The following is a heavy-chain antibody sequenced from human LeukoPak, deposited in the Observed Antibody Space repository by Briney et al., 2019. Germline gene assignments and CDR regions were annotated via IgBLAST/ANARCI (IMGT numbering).Heavy chain of an antibody. V-gene: IGHV4-39*01. Sequence: PSETLSLTCTVSGGSISSSSYYWGWIRQPPGKGLEWIGSIYYSGSTYYNPSLKSRVTISVDTSKNQFSLKLSSVAAADTAVYYCATFAARFALHSFDYWGQGTLVTVSS. CDR1: GGSISSSSYY. CDR2: IYYSGST. CDR3: ATFAARFALHSFDY. J-gene: IGHJ4*02. D-gene: IGHD3-16*01.